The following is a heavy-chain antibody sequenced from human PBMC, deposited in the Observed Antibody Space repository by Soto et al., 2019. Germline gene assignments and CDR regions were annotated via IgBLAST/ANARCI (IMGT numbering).Heavy chain of an antibody. D-gene: IGHD3-10*01. J-gene: IGHJ4*02. CDR3: AKTSYYGSGTNDY. Sequence: QVQLVESGGGVVQPGRSLRLSCAASGFTFSSYGMHWVRRAPGKGLEWVAVISYDGSNKYYADSVKGRFTISRDNSKNTLYLQMNSLRAEDTAVYYCAKTSYYGSGTNDYWGQGTLVTVSS. V-gene: IGHV3-30*18. CDR1: GFTFSSYG. CDR2: ISYDGSNK.